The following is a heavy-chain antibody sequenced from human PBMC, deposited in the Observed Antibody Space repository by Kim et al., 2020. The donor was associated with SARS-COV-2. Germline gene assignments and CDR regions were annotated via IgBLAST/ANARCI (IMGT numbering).Heavy chain of an antibody. CDR1: GGSISSRGYY. CDR3: STVSGGSGHIV. J-gene: IGHJ4*02. CDR2: IYYSGST. D-gene: IGHD3-10*01. V-gene: IGHV4-31*03. Sequence: SESLSLTCTVSGGSISSRGYYWSWIRQHPGKGLEWIRYIYYSGSTYYNPSLKSRVTISVDTSKNQFSLTLSSVTAADTAVYYCSTVSGGSGHIVWGPGALVTVSS.